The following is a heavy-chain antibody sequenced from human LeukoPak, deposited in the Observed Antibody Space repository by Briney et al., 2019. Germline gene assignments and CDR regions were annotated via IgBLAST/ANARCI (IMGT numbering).Heavy chain of an antibody. V-gene: IGHV4-34*01. J-gene: IGHJ6*02. Sequence: PSETLSLTCAVYGGSFSGYYWSWIRQPPGKGLEWIGEINHSGSTNYNPSLKSRVTISVDTSKNQFSLKLSSVTAADTAVYHCARGYCSSTSCYDEEFLYYYYGMDVWGQGTTVTVSS. CDR1: GGSFSGYY. D-gene: IGHD2-2*01. CDR3: ARGYCSSTSCYDEEFLYYYYGMDV. CDR2: INHSGST.